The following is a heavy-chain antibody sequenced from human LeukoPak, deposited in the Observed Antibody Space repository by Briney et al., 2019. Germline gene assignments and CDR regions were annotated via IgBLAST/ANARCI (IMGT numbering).Heavy chain of an antibody. Sequence: GGSLRLSCAASGFTFSKTWMSWVRQAPGKGLEWVANIKEDGSDKYYVDSVKGRFTVSRDNGHNLLRLQMNNPGAEDTAVYFCASGGKLGASDIWGQGTMVTVSP. J-gene: IGHJ3*02. V-gene: IGHV3-7*01. D-gene: IGHD3-16*01. CDR3: ASGGKLGASDI. CDR1: GFTFSKTW. CDR2: IKEDGSDK.